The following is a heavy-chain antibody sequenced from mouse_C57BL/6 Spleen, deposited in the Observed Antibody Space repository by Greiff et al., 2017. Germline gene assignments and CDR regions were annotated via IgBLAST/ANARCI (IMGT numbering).Heavy chain of an antibody. CDR2: ISDGGSYT. CDR3: ARDRDYDGYFDV. J-gene: IGHJ1*03. Sequence: EVKLVESGGGLVKPGGSLKLSCAASGFTFSSYAMSWVRQTPEKRLEWVATISDGGSYTYYPDNVKGRFTISRDNAKNNLYLQMSHLKSEDTAMYYCARDRDYDGYFDVWGTGTTVTVSS. D-gene: IGHD2-4*01. V-gene: IGHV5-4*01. CDR1: GFTFSSYA.